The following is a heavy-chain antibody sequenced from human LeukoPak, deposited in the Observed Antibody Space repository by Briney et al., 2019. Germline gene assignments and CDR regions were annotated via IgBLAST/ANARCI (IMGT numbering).Heavy chain of an antibody. J-gene: IGHJ5*02. D-gene: IGHD4-17*01. CDR2: ISNDGTSI. Sequence: GGSLRLSCAASGFTFSRYWMHWVRQAPGKGLVWVSRISNDGTSISYADFVRGRFTISRDNAKDTLNLQMNSLRAEDTAVYYCARDDYGDYRWGQGTLVTVSS. CDR3: ARDDYGDYR. V-gene: IGHV3-74*01. CDR1: GFTFSRYW.